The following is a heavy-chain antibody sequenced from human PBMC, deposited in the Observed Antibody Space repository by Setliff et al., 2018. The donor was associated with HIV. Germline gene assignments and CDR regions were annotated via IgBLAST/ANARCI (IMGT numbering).Heavy chain of an antibody. CDR3: ARGTYDSDY. J-gene: IGHJ4*02. V-gene: IGHV1-18*01. Sequence: ASVKVSCKASGYTFTSYGITWVRQAPGQGLEWMGWVNPHDGGTYYAQILEGRVTMTRDTSTSTAYMELSRLRSDDTAVYYCARGTYDSDYWGQGTLVTVSS. CDR2: VNPHDGGT. CDR1: GYTFTSYG. D-gene: IGHD3-22*01.